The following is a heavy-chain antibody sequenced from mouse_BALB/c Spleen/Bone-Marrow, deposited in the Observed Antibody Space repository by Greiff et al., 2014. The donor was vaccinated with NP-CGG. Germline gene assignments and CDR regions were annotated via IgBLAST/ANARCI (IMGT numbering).Heavy chain of an antibody. Sequence: EVQLQQSGAELVKPGASVKLSCTASGFNIKDTYMHWVKQRPEQGLEWIGRIDPANGNTKYDPKFQGKATITADTSSNTAYLQLSSLTSEDIAVYYCARYYYGSSYFDYWGQGTTLTVSS. CDR1: GFNIKDTY. V-gene: IGHV14-3*02. J-gene: IGHJ2*01. CDR3: ARYYYGSSYFDY. CDR2: IDPANGNT. D-gene: IGHD1-1*01.